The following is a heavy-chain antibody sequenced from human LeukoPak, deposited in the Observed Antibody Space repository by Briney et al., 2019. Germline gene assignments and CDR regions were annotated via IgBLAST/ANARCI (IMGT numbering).Heavy chain of an antibody. Sequence: SETLSLTCTVSGGSISSSSFYWGWIRQPPGKGLEWIGSIFNSGSTYYNPSLKSRVTISVDTSKKQFSLKVNSVTAADTAVYYCARNGSKVGAAGPVGGYSDYWGRGTLVTVSS. J-gene: IGHJ4*02. D-gene: IGHD1-26*01. CDR3: ARNGSKVGAAGPVGGYSDY. V-gene: IGHV4-39*01. CDR2: IFNSGST. CDR1: GGSISSSSFY.